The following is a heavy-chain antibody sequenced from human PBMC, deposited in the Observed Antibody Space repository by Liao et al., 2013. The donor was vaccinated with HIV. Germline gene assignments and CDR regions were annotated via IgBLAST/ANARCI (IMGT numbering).Heavy chain of an antibody. Sequence: QVQLQESGPGLVKPSETLSLTCNVSGGSISSYYWSWIRQPAGKGLEWIGRFYTSGSTNYNPSLKSRVTMSLDTSKKQFSLKLKSVTAADTAVYFCAGHRSSWYPDFWGQGTLVTVSS. D-gene: IGHD6-13*01. J-gene: IGHJ4*02. CDR3: AGHRSSWYPDF. CDR2: FYTSGST. V-gene: IGHV4-4*07. CDR1: GGSISSYY.